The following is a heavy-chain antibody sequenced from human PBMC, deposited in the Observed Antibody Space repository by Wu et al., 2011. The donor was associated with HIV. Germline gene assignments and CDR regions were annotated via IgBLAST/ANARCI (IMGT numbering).Heavy chain of an antibody. CDR3: ARDGSNWGTDNWFDP. J-gene: IGHJ5*02. V-gene: IGHV1-69*15. CDR2: IVPIFGTV. CDR1: GRRFQHVW. Sequence: QVQLVQSGAEVKEPGSSVKVSCKTSGRRFQHVWCQLGATGPWTRLEWMGRIVPIFGTVKYLQKLQGRLTISADASTETVYMELNTLTPEDTATYYCARDGSNWGTDNWFDPWGQGTLVLVSS. D-gene: IGHD7-27*01.